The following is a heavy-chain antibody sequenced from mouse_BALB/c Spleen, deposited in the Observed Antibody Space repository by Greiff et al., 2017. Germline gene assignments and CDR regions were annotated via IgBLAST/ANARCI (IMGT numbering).Heavy chain of an antibody. CDR2: IDPYNGGT. V-gene: IGHV1S135*01. D-gene: IGHD2-1*01. CDR1: GYAFTSYN. CDR3: AGDGNYRRTWFAT. Sequence: EVQLQQSGPELVKPGASVKVSCKASGYAFTSYNMYWVKQSHGKSLEWIGYIDPYNGGTSYNQKFKGKATLTVDKSSSTAYMHLNSLSSEDSAVYYCAGDGNYRRTWFATGAKGLWSLSLQ. J-gene: IGHJ3*01.